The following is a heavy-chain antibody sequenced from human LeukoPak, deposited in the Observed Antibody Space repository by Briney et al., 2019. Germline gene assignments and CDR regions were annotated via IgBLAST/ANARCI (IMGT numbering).Heavy chain of an antibody. J-gene: IGHJ4*02. CDR1: GGSFSDYF. CDR2: INHGGGT. D-gene: IGHD4-17*01. V-gene: IGHV4-34*01. CDR3: TRGEDGTGDYRPTYFDS. Sequence: SETLSLTCAVYGGSFSDYFWNWIRQTPGKGLEWIGEINHGGGTNYNPSLKSRATISVDTSKKQFSLNLTSVTAADTAVYYCTRGEDGTGDYRPTYFDSWGQGTLVTVSS.